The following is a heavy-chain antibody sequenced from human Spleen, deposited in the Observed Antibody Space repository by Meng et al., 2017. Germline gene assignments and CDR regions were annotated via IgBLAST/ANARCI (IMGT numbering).Heavy chain of an antibody. J-gene: IGHJ4*02. Sequence: SETLSLTCAVYGGSFSGYYWSWIRQPPGKGLEWIGEINHSGSTNYNPSLKSRGTISVDTAKNQFSLKLSSVTAADTAVYYCARDKRWLSTTRYCDYWGQGTLVTVSS. CDR3: ARDKRWLSTTRYCDY. CDR2: INHSGST. D-gene: IGHD3-22*01. V-gene: IGHV4-34*01. CDR1: GGSFSGYY.